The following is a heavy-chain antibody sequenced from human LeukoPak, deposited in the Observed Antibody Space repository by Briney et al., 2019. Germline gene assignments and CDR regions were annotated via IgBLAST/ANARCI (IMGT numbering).Heavy chain of an antibody. Sequence: GGSLRLSCAASGFTFSSYAMHWVRQAPGKGLERVAVISYDGSNKYYADSVKGRFTISRDNSKNTLYLQMNSLRAEDTAVYYCASGPYTLWGQGTLVTVSS. J-gene: IGHJ4*02. V-gene: IGHV3-30-3*01. D-gene: IGHD2-2*02. CDR2: ISYDGSNK. CDR3: ASGPYTL. CDR1: GFTFSSYA.